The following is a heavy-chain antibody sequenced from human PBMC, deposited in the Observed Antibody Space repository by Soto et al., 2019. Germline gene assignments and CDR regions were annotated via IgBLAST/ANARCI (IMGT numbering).Heavy chain of an antibody. J-gene: IGHJ3*02. CDR1: GGSISSSSYY. D-gene: IGHD3-3*01. CDR2: IYYSGST. CDR3: ARITIFGVVILPDAFDI. Sequence: PSETLSLTCTVSGGSISSSSYYWGWIRQPPGKGLEWIGSIYYSGSTYYNPSLKSRVTISVDTSKNQFSLKLSSVTAADTAVYYCARITIFGVVILPDAFDIWGQWTMVTVSS. V-gene: IGHV4-39*01.